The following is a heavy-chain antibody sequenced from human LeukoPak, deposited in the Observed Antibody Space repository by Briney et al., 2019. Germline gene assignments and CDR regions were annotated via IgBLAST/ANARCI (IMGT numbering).Heavy chain of an antibody. CDR2: ISAYNGNT. V-gene: IGHV1-18*01. Sequence: ASVKVSCKASGYTFTSYGISWVRQAPGQGLEWMGWISAYNGNTNYAQKLQGRVTMTTDTSTSTAYMELRSLRSDDTAVYYCAGPPTVTTRASYYYYMDVWGKGTTVTVSS. CDR1: GYTFTSYG. D-gene: IGHD4-17*01. CDR3: AGPPTVTTRASYYYYMDV. J-gene: IGHJ6*03.